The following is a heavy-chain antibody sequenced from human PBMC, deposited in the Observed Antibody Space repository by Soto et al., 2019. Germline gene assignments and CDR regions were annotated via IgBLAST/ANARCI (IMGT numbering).Heavy chain of an antibody. Sequence: QVQLVESGGGVVQPGRSLRLSCAASGFTFSGLGMHWVRQAPGTGLEWVAVIRYDGSNIYYADAVKGRFTISRDNSKDTLYMQMSSLRADDTAVSYCARDGVGHTTFFGYFDYWGQGTLVTVSS. D-gene: IGHD1-26*01. CDR2: IRYDGSNI. V-gene: IGHV3-33*01. J-gene: IGHJ4*02. CDR1: GFTFSGLG. CDR3: ARDGVGHTTFFGYFDY.